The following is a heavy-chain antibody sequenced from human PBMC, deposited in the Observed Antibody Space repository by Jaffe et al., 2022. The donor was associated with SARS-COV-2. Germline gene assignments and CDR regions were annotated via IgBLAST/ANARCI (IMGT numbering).Heavy chain of an antibody. J-gene: IGHJ4*02. CDR3: AKATPAVSPYDYVWGSYRYTGPLPDY. CDR2: ISGSGGST. D-gene: IGHD3-16*02. V-gene: IGHV3-23*01. CDR1: GFTFSSYA. Sequence: EVQLLESGGGLVQPGGSLRLSCAASGFTFSSYAMSWVRQAPGKGLEWVSAISGSGGSTYYADSVKGRFTISRDNSKNTLYLQMNSLRAEDTAVYYCAKATPAVSPYDYVWGSYRYTGPLPDYWGQGTLVTVSS.